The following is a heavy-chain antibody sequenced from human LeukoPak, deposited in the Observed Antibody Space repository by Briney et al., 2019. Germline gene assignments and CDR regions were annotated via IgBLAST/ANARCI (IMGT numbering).Heavy chain of an antibody. Sequence: TGGSLRLSCAASGFTFSSYSMNWVRQAPGKGLVWVSRIKDDGSITSYADSVKGRFTISRDNAKNTLFLQVNSLRADDTAVYYCTRGDNFDYWGQGTLVTVSS. D-gene: IGHD3-16*01. CDR1: GFTFSSYS. CDR2: IKDDGSIT. V-gene: IGHV3-74*01. CDR3: TRGDNFDY. J-gene: IGHJ4*02.